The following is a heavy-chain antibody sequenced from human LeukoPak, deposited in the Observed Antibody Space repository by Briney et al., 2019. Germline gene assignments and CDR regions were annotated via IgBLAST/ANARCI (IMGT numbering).Heavy chain of an antibody. Sequence: PSGALSLTCTVSGGSISSSSYYWGWIRQPPGKGLEWIGSVYYSGSTYYNPSLKSRVTISVDTSKNQFSLKLSSVTAADTAVYYCARGMATIWQGGEHFDYWGQGTLVT. CDR2: VYYSGST. J-gene: IGHJ4*02. D-gene: IGHD5-24*01. CDR1: GGSISSSSYY. CDR3: ARGMATIWQGGEHFDY. V-gene: IGHV4-39*01.